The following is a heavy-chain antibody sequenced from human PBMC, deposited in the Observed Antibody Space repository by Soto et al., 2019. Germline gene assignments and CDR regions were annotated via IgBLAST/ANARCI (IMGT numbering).Heavy chain of an antibody. CDR3: ARNRSGGYDSDP. D-gene: IGHD5-12*01. J-gene: IGHJ5*02. V-gene: IGHV4-4*02. CDR2: VAQSGYI. CDR1: SGSITSSLW. Sequence: QVQLQESGPGLVKPSGTLSLTCTVSSGSITSSLWWSWVRQSPGKGLEWIGEVAQSGYIHCIPSLNSRLTTSLAKPTNRCSLRPTSVTAADTAVYYCARNRSGGYDSDPWGQGSLVTVSS.